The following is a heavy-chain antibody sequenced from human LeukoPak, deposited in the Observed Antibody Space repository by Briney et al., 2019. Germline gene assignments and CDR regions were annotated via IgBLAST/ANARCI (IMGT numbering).Heavy chain of an antibody. V-gene: IGHV1-69*06. D-gene: IGHD3-22*01. Sequence: GSSVKVSCKASGGTCSSYAISWVRQAPGQGLEWMGGIIPIFGTANCAQKFQGRVTITADKSTSTAYMELSSLRSEDTAVYYCARSHDSSGYYYVGWAFDIWGQGTMVTVSS. CDR3: ARSHDSSGYYYVGWAFDI. CDR1: GGTCSSYA. J-gene: IGHJ3*02. CDR2: IIPIFGTA.